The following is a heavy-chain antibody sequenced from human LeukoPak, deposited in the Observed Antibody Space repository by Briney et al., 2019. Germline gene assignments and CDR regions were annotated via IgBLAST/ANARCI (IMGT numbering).Heavy chain of an antibody. J-gene: IGHJ3*02. CDR1: GGSISSGGYY. Sequence: TLSLTCTVSGGSISSGGYYWSWIRQHPGKGLEWIGYVYYSGSTYYNPSLKSRVTISVDTSKNQFSLKLSSVTAADTAVYYCARDYPEYSGFRAFDIWGQGTMVIVSS. V-gene: IGHV4-31*03. CDR3: ARDYPEYSGFRAFDI. D-gene: IGHD3-10*01. CDR2: VYYSGST.